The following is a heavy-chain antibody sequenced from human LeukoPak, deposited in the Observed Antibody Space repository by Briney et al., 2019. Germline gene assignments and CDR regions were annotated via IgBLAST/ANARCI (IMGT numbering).Heavy chain of an antibody. Sequence: GASVKVSCKASGYTFTRYAMNWVRQAPGQGLEWMGWINTNTGNPTYAQDFTGRFVFSLDTSVSTAYLHISSLKADDTAVHYCAKAGTMSPPTVDYWGQGTLVTVSS. CDR1: GYTFTRYA. J-gene: IGHJ4*02. CDR2: INTNTGNP. D-gene: IGHD5-24*01. V-gene: IGHV7-4-1*02. CDR3: AKAGTMSPPTVDY.